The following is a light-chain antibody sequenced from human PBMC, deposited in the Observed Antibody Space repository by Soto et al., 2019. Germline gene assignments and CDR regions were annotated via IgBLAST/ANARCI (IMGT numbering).Light chain of an antibody. CDR2: ENN. CDR3: QYYDSRFVV. V-gene: IGLV6-57*04. Sequence: NFMLTQPHSASEPPWKTVTISCSRSSVSIANNYMQWYQQRPGSAPTTVIFENNQRPSGVPARFSGSTDGSSNSASLTISGLQNEDEADYYSQYYDSRFVVFGGGTKVTVL. CDR1: SVSIANNY. J-gene: IGLJ2*01.